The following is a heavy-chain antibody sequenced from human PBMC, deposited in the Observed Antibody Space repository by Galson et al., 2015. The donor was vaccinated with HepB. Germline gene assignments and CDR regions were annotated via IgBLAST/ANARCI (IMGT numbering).Heavy chain of an antibody. Sequence: SLRLSCAASGFTFSNAWMSWVRQAPGKGLEWVGRIKSKTDGGTTDYAAPVKGRFTISRDDSKNTLYLQMNSLKTEDTAVYYCTTEVQQTPFYGMDVWGQGTTVTVSS. V-gene: IGHV3-15*01. CDR2: IKSKTDGGTT. J-gene: IGHJ6*02. CDR1: GFTFSNAW. D-gene: IGHD1/OR15-1a*01. CDR3: TTEVQQTPFYGMDV.